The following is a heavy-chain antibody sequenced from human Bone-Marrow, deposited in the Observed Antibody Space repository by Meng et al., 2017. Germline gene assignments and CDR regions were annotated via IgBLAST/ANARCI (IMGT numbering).Heavy chain of an antibody. CDR2: IDPKSGDT. V-gene: IGHV1-2*06. J-gene: IGHJ4*02. CDR1: GYNFPDYW. CDR3: ARDEDISAAGKLFGDY. Sequence: SVNVSCKPSGYNFPDYWLHWVRRAPGQGLEWMGRIDPKSGDTHYAQRFQGRVTMTGDTSISTAYMELSGLGSDDTAMYYCARDEDISAAGKLFGDYWGQGTLVTVSS. D-gene: IGHD6-13*01.